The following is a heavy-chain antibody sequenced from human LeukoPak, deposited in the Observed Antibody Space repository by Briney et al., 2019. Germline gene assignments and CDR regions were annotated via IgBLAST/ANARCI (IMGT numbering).Heavy chain of an antibody. Sequence: SETLSLTCTVSGGSISSGDYYWSWIRQPPGKGLEWIGYIYYSGSTYYNPSLKSRVTISVDTSKNQVSLNLSSVTAADTALYYCARHAGYTGGAFDIWGQGTMVTVSS. V-gene: IGHV4-30-4*01. CDR2: IYYSGST. J-gene: IGHJ3*02. CDR3: ARHAGYTGGAFDI. D-gene: IGHD5-12*01. CDR1: GGSISSGDYY.